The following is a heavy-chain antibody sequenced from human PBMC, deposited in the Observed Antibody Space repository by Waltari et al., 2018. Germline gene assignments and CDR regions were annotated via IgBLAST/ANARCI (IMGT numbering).Heavy chain of an antibody. CDR1: GGSFSGYY. V-gene: IGHV4-34*01. D-gene: IGHD4-17*01. CDR2: INHSGST. J-gene: IGHJ6*02. Sequence: QVQLQQWGAGLLKPSETLSLTCAVYGGSFSGYYWSWIRQPPGKGLEWSGEINHSGSTNNNPSLKSRVTMSVDTSKNQFSLKLNSVTAADTAVYYCARGALTTVTLSYYYYGMDVWGQGTTVTVSS. CDR3: ARGALTTVTLSYYYYGMDV.